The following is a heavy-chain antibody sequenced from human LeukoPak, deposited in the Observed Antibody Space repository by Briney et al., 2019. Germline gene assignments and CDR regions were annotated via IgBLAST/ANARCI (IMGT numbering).Heavy chain of an antibody. CDR1: GGTFSSSA. J-gene: IGHJ3*02. V-gene: IGHV1-69*13. CDR2: IIPIFGTA. Sequence: SVKVSCKASGGTFSSSAISWVRQAPGQGLEWMGGIIPIFGTANYAQKFQGRVSITADESTSTAYMELSSLRSEDTAVYYCAREIAVAGTNAFDIWGQGTMVTVS. CDR3: AREIAVAGTNAFDI. D-gene: IGHD6-19*01.